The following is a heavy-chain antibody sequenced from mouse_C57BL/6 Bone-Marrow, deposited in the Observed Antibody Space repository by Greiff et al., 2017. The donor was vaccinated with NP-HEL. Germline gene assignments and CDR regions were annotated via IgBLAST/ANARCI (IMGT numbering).Heavy chain of an antibody. CDR3: AGSICYDCADDPFYAMDY. D-gene: IGHD2-4*01. J-gene: IGHJ4*01. Sequence: EVHLVESGGGLVQPGGSLSLSCAASGFTFTDYYMSWVRQPPGKALEWLGFIRNKANGYTTEYSASVKGRFTISRDNSQSILYLQMNALRAEDSATYYCAGSICYDCADDPFYAMDYWGQGTSVTVSA. CDR1: GFTFTDYY. V-gene: IGHV7-3*01. CDR2: IRNKANGYTT.